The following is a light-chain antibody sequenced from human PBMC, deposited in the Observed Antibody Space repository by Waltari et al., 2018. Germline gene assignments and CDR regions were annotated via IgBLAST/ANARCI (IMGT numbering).Light chain of an antibody. Sequence: SYVLTQPPSVSVSPGQTASIRCSGDRLGEQYVSWYPPKPGQSPVLAIFQNTKRPSGMPERCSGSTSGNTATLTISGTQPMDEADYYCLVWDTSSYVFGTGTKVTVL. CDR1: RLGEQY. CDR3: LVWDTSSYV. J-gene: IGLJ1*01. V-gene: IGLV3-1*01. CDR2: QNT.